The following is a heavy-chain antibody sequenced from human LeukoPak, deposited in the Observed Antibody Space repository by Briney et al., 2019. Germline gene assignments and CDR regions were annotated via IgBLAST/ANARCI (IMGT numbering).Heavy chain of an antibody. Sequence: SETLSLTCTVSGVYISTTEFYWGWVRQPPGKGLEWVGYIYNDGTAYSNPSLKSRVTVSVDTSRNQFSLKLTSVTAADTALYYCTRVNWYFDLWGRGTLVTVSS. CDR2: IYNDGTA. J-gene: IGHJ2*01. V-gene: IGHV4-30-4*08. CDR1: GVYISTTEFY. CDR3: TRVNWYFDL.